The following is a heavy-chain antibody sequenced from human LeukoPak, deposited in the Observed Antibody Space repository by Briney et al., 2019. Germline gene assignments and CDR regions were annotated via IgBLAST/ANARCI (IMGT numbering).Heavy chain of an antibody. D-gene: IGHD2-21*02. CDR3: ARDNSVQDTAWWFDP. V-gene: IGHV1-46*01. CDR1: GYTFTSYY. J-gene: IGHJ5*02. CDR2: INPSGGST. Sequence: ASVKVSCKASGYTFTSYYMHWVRHAPGQGLEWMGIINPSGGSTSYAQKFQGRVTMTRDMSTSTDYMELSSLRSEDTAVYSCARDNSVQDTAWWFDPWGQGTLVTVSS.